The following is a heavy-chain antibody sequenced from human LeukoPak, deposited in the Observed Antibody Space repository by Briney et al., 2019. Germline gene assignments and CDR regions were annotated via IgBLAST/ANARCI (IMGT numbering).Heavy chain of an antibody. V-gene: IGHV3-21*01. Sequence: GGSLRLSCAASGFTFSSYSMNWVRQAPGKGLEWVSSISSSSSYIYYADSVKGRFTISRDNAKNSLYLQMNSLRAEDTAVYYCARAEIAAAGNWYFQHWGQGTLVTVSS. CDR1: GFTFSSYS. CDR3: ARAEIAAAGNWYFQH. D-gene: IGHD6-13*01. CDR2: ISSSSSYI. J-gene: IGHJ1*01.